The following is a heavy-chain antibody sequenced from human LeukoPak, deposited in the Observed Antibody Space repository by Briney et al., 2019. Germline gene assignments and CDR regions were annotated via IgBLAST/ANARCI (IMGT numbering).Heavy chain of an antibody. V-gene: IGHV3-48*03. CDR1: GFTFSSFE. Sequence: PGGSLRLSCAASGFTFSSFEMNWVRQAPGKGLEWVSYISASGSTIYYADSVRGRFTISRDNAKNSLFLQMNSLRAEDTAVYYCAELGITMIGGVWGKGTTVTISS. D-gene: IGHD3-10*02. CDR2: ISASGSTI. CDR3: AELGITMIGGV. J-gene: IGHJ6*04.